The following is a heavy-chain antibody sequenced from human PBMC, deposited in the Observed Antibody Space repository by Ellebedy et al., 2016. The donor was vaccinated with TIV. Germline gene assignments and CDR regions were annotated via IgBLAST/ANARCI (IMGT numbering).Heavy chain of an antibody. V-gene: IGHV4-39*01. D-gene: IGHD3-10*01. Sequence: MPGGSLRLSCTVSGGSISRSSYYRGWVRQPSGKGLEWIASSYYSGSTYYNPSLKSRLTIAVDTSKNQFPLKLTSVTAADTAVYYCASEPPYFYGASGIYLQDFWGQGTLVTVSS. CDR1: GGSISRSSYY. J-gene: IGHJ4*02. CDR2: SYYSGST. CDR3: ASEPPYFYGASGIYLQDF.